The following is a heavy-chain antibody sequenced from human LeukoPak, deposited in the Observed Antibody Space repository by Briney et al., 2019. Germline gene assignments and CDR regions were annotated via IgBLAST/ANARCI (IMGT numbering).Heavy chain of an antibody. V-gene: IGHV3-21*01. J-gene: IGHJ4*02. CDR2: ISSSSSYI. CDR1: GFTFSSYA. Sequence: GGSLRLSCEASGFTFSSYAMSWVRQAPGKGLEWVSSISSSSSYIYYADSVKGRFTISRDNARNSLYLQMNSLRAEDTAVYYCARDTTMVRGVIPFDYWGQGTLVTVSS. D-gene: IGHD3-10*01. CDR3: ARDTTMVRGVIPFDY.